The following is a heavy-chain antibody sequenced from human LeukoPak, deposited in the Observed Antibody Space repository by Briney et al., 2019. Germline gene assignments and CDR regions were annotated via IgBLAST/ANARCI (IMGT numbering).Heavy chain of an antibody. V-gene: IGHV2-5*02. CDR1: GFSLSTSGVG. J-gene: IGHJ3*02. Sequence: SGPTLVKPTQTLTLTCTFSGFSLSTSGVGVGWIRQPPGKALEWLALIYWDDDKRYSPSLKSRLTITKDTSKNQVVLTMTNMDPVDTATYYCAHRPFYSSSWCTDAFDIWGQGTMVTVSS. D-gene: IGHD6-13*01. CDR2: IYWDDDK. CDR3: AHRPFYSSSWCTDAFDI.